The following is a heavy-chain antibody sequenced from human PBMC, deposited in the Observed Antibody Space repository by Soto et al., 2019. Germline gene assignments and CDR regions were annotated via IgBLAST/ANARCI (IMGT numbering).Heavy chain of an antibody. J-gene: IGHJ4*02. V-gene: IGHV3-15*01. CDR1: GFTFSNAW. Sequence: PGGSLRLSCAASGFTFSNAWMSWVRQAPGKGLEWVGRIKSKTDGGTTDYAAPVKGRFTISRDDSKNTLYLQMNSLKTEDTAVYYCTTAEYSSGWYYNYFDYWGQGTLVTVSS. CDR2: IKSKTDGGTT. D-gene: IGHD6-19*01. CDR3: TTAEYSSGWYYNYFDY.